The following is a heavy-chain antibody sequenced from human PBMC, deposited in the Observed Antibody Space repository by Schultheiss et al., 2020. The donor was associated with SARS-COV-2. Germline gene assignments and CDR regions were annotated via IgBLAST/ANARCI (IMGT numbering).Heavy chain of an antibody. Sequence: GSLRLSCAVYGGSFSGYYWGWIRQPPGKGLEWIGSIYYSGSTYYNPSLKSRVTISVDTSKNQFSLKLSSVTAADTAVYYCARGRLALTYYDILTGNISPHFDYWGQGTLVTVSS. D-gene: IGHD3-9*01. CDR1: GGSFSGYY. V-gene: IGHV4-34*01. CDR2: IYYSGST. J-gene: IGHJ4*02. CDR3: ARGRLALTYYDILTGNISPHFDY.